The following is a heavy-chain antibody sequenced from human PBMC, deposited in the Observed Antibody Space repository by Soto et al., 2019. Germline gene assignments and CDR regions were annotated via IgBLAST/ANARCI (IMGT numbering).Heavy chain of an antibody. V-gene: IGHV3-30*18. CDR3: AKKSASHNWNDRGFDY. CDR2: ISYDGSNK. Sequence: QVQLVESGGGVVQPGRSLRLSCAASGFTFSSYGMHWVRQAPGKGLEWVAVISYDGSNKYYADSVKGRFTISRDNSKNPLYLEMNSLRAEDTAVYYCAKKSASHNWNDRGFDYWGQGTLVTVSS. D-gene: IGHD1-20*01. J-gene: IGHJ4*02. CDR1: GFTFSSYG.